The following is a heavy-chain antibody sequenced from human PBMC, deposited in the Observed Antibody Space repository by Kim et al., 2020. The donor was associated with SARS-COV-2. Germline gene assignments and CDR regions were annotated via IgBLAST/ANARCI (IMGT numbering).Heavy chain of an antibody. D-gene: IGHD6-19*01. J-gene: IGHJ4*02. CDR3: ATQLQWLGRSSFDY. V-gene: IGHV3-30*01. Sequence: ADSVKGRFTISRDNSKNTLYLQMNSLRAEDTAVYYCATQLQWLGRSSFDYWGQGTLVTVSS.